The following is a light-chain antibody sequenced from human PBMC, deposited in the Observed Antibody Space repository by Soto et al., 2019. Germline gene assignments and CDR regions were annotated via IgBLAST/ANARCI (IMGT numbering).Light chain of an antibody. CDR1: QTVSSTY. J-gene: IGKJ1*01. Sequence: EIVLTQSPGTLSLSPGERATLSCRASQTVSSTYLVWYQQKPGQAPRLLIYGASHRAPGLSDRFSGSGSGTDFTLTISRLEPEDFAVYYCHQCGNSWWTFGQGTKVEIK. CDR3: HQCGNSWWT. CDR2: GAS. V-gene: IGKV3-20*01.